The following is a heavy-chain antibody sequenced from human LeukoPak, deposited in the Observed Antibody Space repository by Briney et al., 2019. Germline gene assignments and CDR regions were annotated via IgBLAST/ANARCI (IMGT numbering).Heavy chain of an antibody. J-gene: IGHJ5*02. Sequence: GASVKVSCKASGYTFTSYDINWVRQATGQGLEWMGWMNPNSGNTGYAQEFQGRVTMTRNTSISTAYMELSSLRSEDTAVYYCARKRVIAAAGTGPGWWFDPWGQGTLVTVSS. D-gene: IGHD6-13*01. CDR3: ARKRVIAAAGTGPGWWFDP. CDR1: GYTFTSYD. V-gene: IGHV1-8*01. CDR2: MNPNSGNT.